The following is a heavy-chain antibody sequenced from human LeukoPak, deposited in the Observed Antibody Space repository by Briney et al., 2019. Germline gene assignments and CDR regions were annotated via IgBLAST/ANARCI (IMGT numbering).Heavy chain of an antibody. J-gene: IGHJ6*04. Sequence: GGSLRLSCAASGFTFSSYAMHWVRQAPGKGLEWVAVISYDGSNKYYADSVKGRFTISRDNSKNTLYLQMNSLRAEDTAVYYCARGDDILTGAPYYYYGMDVWGKGPRSPSPQ. CDR3: ARGDDILTGAPYYYYGMDV. CDR2: ISYDGSNK. CDR1: GFTFSSYA. V-gene: IGHV3-30*04. D-gene: IGHD3-9*01.